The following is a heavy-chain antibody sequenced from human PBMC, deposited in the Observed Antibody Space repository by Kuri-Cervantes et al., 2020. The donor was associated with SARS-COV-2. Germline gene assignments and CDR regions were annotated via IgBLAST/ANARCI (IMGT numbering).Heavy chain of an antibody. CDR2: IKQDGSEK. CDR1: GFTFSSYW. J-gene: IGHJ4*02. V-gene: IGHV3-7*01. Sequence: GESLKISCAASGFTFSSYWMSWVRQAPGKGLEWVANIKQDGSEKYYVDSVKGRFTISRDNAKNSLCLQMNSLRAEDTAVYYCARDGAGFGDFDYWGQGTLVTVSS. D-gene: IGHD3-16*01. CDR3: ARDGAGFGDFDY.